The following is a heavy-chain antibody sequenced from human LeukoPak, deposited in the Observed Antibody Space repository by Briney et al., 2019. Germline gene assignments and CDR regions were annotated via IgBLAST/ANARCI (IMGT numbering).Heavy chain of an antibody. CDR3: ARTRGSDTAMARPLFVY. Sequence: GGSLRLSCAASEFTVSSNYMSWVRQAPGQGLEWVSVIYSGGSTYYADSVKGRFTISRDISKNTVYLQMNSLRAEDTAVYYCARTRGSDTAMARPLFVYWGQGTLVTVSS. J-gene: IGHJ4*02. CDR1: EFTVSSNY. V-gene: IGHV3-53*01. CDR2: IYSGGST. D-gene: IGHD5-18*01.